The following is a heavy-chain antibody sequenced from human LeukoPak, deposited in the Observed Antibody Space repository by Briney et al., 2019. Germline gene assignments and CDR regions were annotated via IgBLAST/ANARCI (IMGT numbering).Heavy chain of an antibody. Sequence: PGRSLRLSCAASGFTFSSYGMHWVRQAPGKGLEWVALISLDGSNKDYAESVKGRFTISRDSSKYTLYLQMNSLRAGDTAVYYCAKDGEVSWFGPESYWGQGTLVAVSS. V-gene: IGHV3-30*18. CDR2: ISLDGSNK. J-gene: IGHJ4*02. D-gene: IGHD3-10*01. CDR3: AKDGEVSWFGPESY. CDR1: GFTFSSYG.